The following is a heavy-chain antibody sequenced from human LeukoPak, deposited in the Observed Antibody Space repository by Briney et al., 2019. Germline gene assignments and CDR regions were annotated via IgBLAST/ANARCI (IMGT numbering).Heavy chain of an antibody. J-gene: IGHJ4*02. CDR3: ARDLDYYDSSGYGQ. D-gene: IGHD3-22*01. V-gene: IGHV3-7*01. Sequence: PGGSLRLSCAASGFSFGNFWMSWVRQAPGRGLQWVASMKGDGSPTYYVDSAKGRFIISRDNAKNSLYLQMNSLRAEDTAVYYCARDLDYYDSSGYGQWGQGTLVTVSS. CDR2: MKGDGSPT. CDR1: GFSFGNFW.